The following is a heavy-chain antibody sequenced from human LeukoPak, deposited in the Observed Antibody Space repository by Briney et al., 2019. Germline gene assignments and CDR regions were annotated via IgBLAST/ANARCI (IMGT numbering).Heavy chain of an antibody. J-gene: IGHJ4*02. CDR2: IIPIFGTA. CDR3: ARGYYDILTGYYYFDY. CDR1: GGTFSSYA. V-gene: IGHV1-69*13. Sequence: SVKVSCKASGGTFSSYAISWVRQAPGQGLEWMGGIIPIFGTANYAQKFQGRVTITADESTSTAYMELSSLRSEDTAVYYCARGYYDILTGYYYFDYWGQGTLVTVSS. D-gene: IGHD3-9*01.